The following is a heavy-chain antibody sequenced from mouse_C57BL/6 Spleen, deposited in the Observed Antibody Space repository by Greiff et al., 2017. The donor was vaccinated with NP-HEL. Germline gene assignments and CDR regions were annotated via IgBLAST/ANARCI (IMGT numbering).Heavy chain of an antibody. CDR3: ARGGGYGSPYAMDY. V-gene: IGHV1-50*01. J-gene: IGHJ4*01. CDR1: GYTFTSYW. D-gene: IGHD1-1*01. CDR2: IDPSDSYT. Sequence: QVQLKQPGAELVKPGASVKLSCKASGYTFTSYWMQWVKQRPGQGLEWIGEIDPSDSYTNYNQKFKGKATLTVDTSSSTAYMQLSSLTSEDSAVYYCARGGGYGSPYAMDYWGQGTSVTVSS.